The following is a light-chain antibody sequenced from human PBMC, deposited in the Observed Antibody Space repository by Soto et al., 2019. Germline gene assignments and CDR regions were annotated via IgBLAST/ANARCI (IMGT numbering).Light chain of an antibody. V-gene: IGKV1-5*03. CDR1: QTISSW. J-gene: IGKJ1*01. CDR3: QQYNRSPWT. Sequence: DIQMPQSPSTLSASVGDRATITCRASQTISSWLAWYQQKPGRAPKLLIYKASTLESEVPSRVSGSVSGTEFTLTISSLQPDDFATYYGQQYNRSPWTFGQGTQVEIK. CDR2: KAS.